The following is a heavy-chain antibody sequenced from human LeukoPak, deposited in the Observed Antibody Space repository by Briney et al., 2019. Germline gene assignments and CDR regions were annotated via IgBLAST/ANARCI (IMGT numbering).Heavy chain of an antibody. CDR3: ARASLGYSSSWYGGAFDI. CDR1: GFTVSSNY. J-gene: IGHJ3*02. D-gene: IGHD6-13*01. V-gene: IGHV3-53*01. Sequence: GGSLRLSCAASGFTVSSNYMSWARQAPGKGLEWVSVIYSGGSTYYADSVKGRFTISRDNSKNTLYLQMNSLRAEDTALYYCARASLGYSSSWYGGAFDIWGQGTMVTVSS. CDR2: IYSGGST.